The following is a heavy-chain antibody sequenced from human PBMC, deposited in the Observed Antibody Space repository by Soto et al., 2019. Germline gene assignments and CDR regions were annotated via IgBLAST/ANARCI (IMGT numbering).Heavy chain of an antibody. Sequence: QVQLVESGGGVVQPGRSLRLSCAASGFTFSSYAMHWVRQAPGKGLEWVAVISYDGSNKYYADSVKGRFTISRDNSKKTLYLQMNSLRAEDTAVYYCARDSAYDSSGYYYVPGSFDIWGQGTMVTVSS. D-gene: IGHD3-22*01. J-gene: IGHJ3*02. V-gene: IGHV3-30-3*01. CDR2: ISYDGSNK. CDR1: GFTFSSYA. CDR3: ARDSAYDSSGYYYVPGSFDI.